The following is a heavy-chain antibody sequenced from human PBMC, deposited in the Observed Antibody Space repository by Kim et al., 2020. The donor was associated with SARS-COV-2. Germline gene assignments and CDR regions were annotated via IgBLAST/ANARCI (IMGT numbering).Heavy chain of an antibody. CDR2: IYYSGST. D-gene: IGHD6-19*01. Sequence: SETLSLTCTVSGGSISSSSYYWGWIRQPPGKGLEWIGSIYYSGSTYYNPSLKSRVTISVDTSKNQFSLKLSSVTAADTAVYYCARTVAGDFDYWGQGTLVTVSS. CDR1: GGSISSSSYY. V-gene: IGHV4-39*01. CDR3: ARTVAGDFDY. J-gene: IGHJ4*02.